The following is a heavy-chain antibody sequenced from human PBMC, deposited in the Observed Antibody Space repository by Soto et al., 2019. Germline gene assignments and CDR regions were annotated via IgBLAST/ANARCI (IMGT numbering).Heavy chain of an antibody. J-gene: IGHJ6*02. V-gene: IGHV1-18*04. CDR1: GYTFTSYG. CDR3: ARGPPATYYYYYYGMDV. CDR2: ISAYNGNT. Sequence: GASVKFSCKASGYTFTSYGISWVRQAPGQGLEWMGWISAYNGNTNYAQKLQGRVTMTTDTSTSTAYMELRSLRSDDTAVYYCARGPPATYYYYYYGMDVWGQGTTVTVSS.